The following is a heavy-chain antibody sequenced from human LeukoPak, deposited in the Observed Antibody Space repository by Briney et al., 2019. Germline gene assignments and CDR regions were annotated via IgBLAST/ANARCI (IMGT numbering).Heavy chain of an antibody. CDR3: ARGGTTDYSMDV. CDR1: GFTFTTYF. Sequence: ASVKVSCKASGFTFTTYFMQWVRQAPGQGLEWMGIISPSGGSTSYAQKFQGRVDMTRDTSTSTVYMELSSLRSEDTAVYYCARGGTTDYSMDVWGQGTTVTVSS. J-gene: IGHJ6*02. V-gene: IGHV1-46*01. CDR2: ISPSGGST. D-gene: IGHD1-1*01.